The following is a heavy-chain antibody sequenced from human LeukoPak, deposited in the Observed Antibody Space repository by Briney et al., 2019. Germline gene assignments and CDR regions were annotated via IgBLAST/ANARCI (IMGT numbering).Heavy chain of an antibody. CDR3: AGRAGAYSHPYDY. CDR1: GFTVSDNS. Sequence: GGSLRLPCTVSGFTVSDNSMSWVRQAPGKGLEWVSFIYYDDRTHYSDSVKGRFTISRDNSKNTLYLQMNSLRAEDTAVYYCAGRAGAYSHPYDYWGQGTLVTVSS. J-gene: IGHJ4*02. CDR2: IYYDDRT. V-gene: IGHV3-53*01. D-gene: IGHD4/OR15-4a*01.